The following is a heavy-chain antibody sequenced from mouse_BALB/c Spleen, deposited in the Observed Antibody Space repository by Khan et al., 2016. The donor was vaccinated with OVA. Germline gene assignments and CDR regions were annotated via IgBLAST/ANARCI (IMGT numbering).Heavy chain of an antibody. CDR2: VNTYTGEP. D-gene: IGHD1-1*01. CDR3: ARRISYYAMDY. Sequence: QIQLVQSGPELKKPGETVKISCKASGYTFTNYGMHWVKQAPGKGLKWMGWVNTYTGEPTYDDDFKGRFAFSSETSSSTAYLHINNLKNEDTATYCSARRISYYAMDYWGQGTSVTVSS. J-gene: IGHJ4*01. V-gene: IGHV9-3-1*01. CDR1: GYTFTNYG.